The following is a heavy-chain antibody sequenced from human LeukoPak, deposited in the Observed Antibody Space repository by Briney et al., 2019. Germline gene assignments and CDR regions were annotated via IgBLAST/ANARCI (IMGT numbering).Heavy chain of an antibody. CDR2: INWNGSST. V-gene: IGHV3-20*04. Sequence: GGSLRLSCAASGFTFDDYGVSWVRQAPGKGLEWVSGINWNGSSTGYADSVKGRFTMSRDNAKNSLYLQMNSLRAEDTALHYCARESPVLRYFDWLSWFDSWGQGTLVTVSS. D-gene: IGHD3-9*01. CDR1: GFTFDDYG. CDR3: ARESPVLRYFDWLSWFDS. J-gene: IGHJ5*01.